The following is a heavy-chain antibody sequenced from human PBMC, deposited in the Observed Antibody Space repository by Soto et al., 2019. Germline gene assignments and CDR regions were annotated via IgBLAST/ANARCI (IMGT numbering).Heavy chain of an antibody. J-gene: IGHJ6*02. CDR2: INHSGST. Sequence: SETLSLTCAVYGGSFSGYYWSWIRQPPGKGLEWIGEINHSGSTNHNPSLKSRVTISVDTSKNQFSLKLSSVTAADTAVYYCARGRTYDFWSGYYPDYYYGMDVWGQGTTVTVSS. CDR1: GGSFSGYY. D-gene: IGHD3-3*01. CDR3: ARGRTYDFWSGYYPDYYYGMDV. V-gene: IGHV4-34*01.